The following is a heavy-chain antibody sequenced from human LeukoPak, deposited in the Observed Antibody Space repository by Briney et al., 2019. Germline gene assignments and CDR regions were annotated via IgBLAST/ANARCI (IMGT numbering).Heavy chain of an antibody. J-gene: IGHJ4*02. CDR2: IKSKTDGGTT. V-gene: IGHV3-15*01. Sequence: PGGSLRLSCAASGFTFSNAWMSWVRQAPGKGLEWVGRIKSKTDGGTTDYAAPVKGRFTISRDDSKNTLYLQMNSLKTEDTAVYYCTTDSGYSYGPTFDYWGQGTLVTVSS. D-gene: IGHD5-18*01. CDR3: TTDSGYSYGPTFDY. CDR1: GFTFSNAW.